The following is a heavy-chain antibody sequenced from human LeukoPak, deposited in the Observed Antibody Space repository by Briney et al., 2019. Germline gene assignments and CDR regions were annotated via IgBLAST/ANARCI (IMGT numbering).Heavy chain of an antibody. CDR2: INWNGGST. V-gene: IGHV3-20*04. Sequence: GGSLRLSCAASGFTFDDYGMSWVRQAAGKGLEWVSGINWNGGSTGYADSVKGRFTISRDNAKNSLYLQMNSLRAEDTALYYCARSRGGATYFDYWGQGTLVTVSS. CDR3: ARSRGGATYFDY. CDR1: GFTFDDYG. J-gene: IGHJ4*02. D-gene: IGHD1-26*01.